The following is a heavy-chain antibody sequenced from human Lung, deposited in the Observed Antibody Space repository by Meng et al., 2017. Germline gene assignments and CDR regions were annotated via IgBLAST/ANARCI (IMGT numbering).Heavy chain of an antibody. D-gene: IGHD3-9*01. CDR1: GFYFSNAW. V-gene: IGHV3-15*01. Sequence: EGHLGESGGDLVKPGGSLRLSCAASGFYFSNAWMSWVRQAPGKGLEWVGRIKSNTDGGTTEYAAPVTGRFTISRDDSKSTLNLHLSGLRTDDTGVYYCTWDDKAVSDYWGQGTLVTVSS. J-gene: IGHJ4*02. CDR3: TWDDKAVSDY. CDR2: IKSNTDGGTT.